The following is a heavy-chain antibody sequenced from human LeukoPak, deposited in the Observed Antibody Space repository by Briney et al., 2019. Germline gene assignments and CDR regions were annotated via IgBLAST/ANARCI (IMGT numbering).Heavy chain of an antibody. CDR1: GGTFSSYA. CDR2: IIPIFGTA. J-gene: IGHJ4*02. V-gene: IGHV1-69*06. CDR3: ARALATSRIVGAAPFDY. D-gene: IGHD1-26*01. Sequence: SVKVSCKASGGTFSSYAISWVRQAPGQGLEWMGGIIPIFGTANYAQKFQGRVTITADKSTSTAYMELSSLRSEDTAVYYCARALATSRIVGAAPFDYWGQGTLVTVSS.